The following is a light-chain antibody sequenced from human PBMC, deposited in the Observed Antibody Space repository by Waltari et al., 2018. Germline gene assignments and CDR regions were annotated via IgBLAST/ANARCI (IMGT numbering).Light chain of an antibody. CDR2: SHTDSDKHK. Sequence: QPVLSQPRSSSASLGESARLTCTLPSNLDVQSDHVFWYQLKPGRPPRYLLCSHTDSDKHKGQGSGVPSRFAVSMDDSTNTAILLSSGLQSEDVADYYCLVWPGPSVVFGGGTKLTVL. V-gene: IGLV5-37*01. CDR1: SNLDVQSDH. J-gene: IGLJ2*01. CDR3: LVWPGPSVV.